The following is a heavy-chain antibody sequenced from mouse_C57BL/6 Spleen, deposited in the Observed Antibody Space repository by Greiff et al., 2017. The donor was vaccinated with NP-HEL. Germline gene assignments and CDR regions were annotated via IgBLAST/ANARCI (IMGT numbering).Heavy chain of an antibody. CDR2: ISYDGSN. J-gene: IGHJ3*01. Sequence: EVQLQESGPGLVKPSQSLSLTCSVTGYSITSGYYWNWIRQFPGNKLEWMGYISYDGSNNYNPSLKNRISITRDTSKNQFFLKLNSVTTEDTATYYCASELFFAYWGQGTLVTVSA. V-gene: IGHV3-6*01. CDR3: ASELFFAY. CDR1: GYSITSGYY.